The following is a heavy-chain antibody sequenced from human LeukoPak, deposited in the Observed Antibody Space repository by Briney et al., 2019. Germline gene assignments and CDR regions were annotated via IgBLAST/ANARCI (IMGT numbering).Heavy chain of an antibody. CDR2: ISYSGNT. D-gene: IGHD3-10*01. CDR1: GGSISSYY. J-gene: IGHJ3*02. Sequence: PSETLSLTCTVSGGSISSYYWSWIRQPPGKGLEWIGYISYSGNTKYNPSLKSRVIISVDTSKNQFSLKLSSVTAADTAVYYCARDRGYLDGFDIWGQGTMVTVSS. CDR3: ARDRGYLDGFDI. V-gene: IGHV4-59*01.